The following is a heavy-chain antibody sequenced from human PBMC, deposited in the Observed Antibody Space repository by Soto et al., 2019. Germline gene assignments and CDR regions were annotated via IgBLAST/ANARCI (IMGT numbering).Heavy chain of an antibody. CDR2: IYYSGST. D-gene: IGHD3-22*01. CDR3: ARDRLWYYYDSSGHGREYYYYGMDV. V-gene: IGHV4-31*03. CDR1: GGSISSGGYY. Sequence: SETLSLTCTVSGGSISSGGYYWSWIRQHPGKGLEWIGYIYYSGSTYYNPSLKSRVTISVDTSKNQFSLKLSSVTAADTAVYYCARDRLWYYYDSSGHGREYYYYGMDVWGQGTTVTVS. J-gene: IGHJ6*02.